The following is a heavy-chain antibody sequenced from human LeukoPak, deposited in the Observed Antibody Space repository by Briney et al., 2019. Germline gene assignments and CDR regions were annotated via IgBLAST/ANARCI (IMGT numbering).Heavy chain of an antibody. Sequence: ASVKVSCKASGYTFTSYAMNWVRQAPGQGLEWMGWINTNTGNPTYAQGFTGRFVFSLDTSVSTAYLQISSLKAEDTAVYYCARDQGSSGWYSRFGYYYYYMDVWGKGTTVTVSS. D-gene: IGHD6-19*01. CDR3: ARDQGSSGWYSRFGYYYYYMDV. CDR2: INTNTGNP. CDR1: GYTFTSYA. J-gene: IGHJ6*03. V-gene: IGHV7-4-1*02.